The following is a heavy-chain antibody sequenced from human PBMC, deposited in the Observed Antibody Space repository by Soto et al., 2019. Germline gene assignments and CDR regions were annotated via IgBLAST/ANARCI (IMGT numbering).Heavy chain of an antibody. V-gene: IGHV3-21*01. J-gene: IGHJ6*02. CDR1: GFTFSSYS. D-gene: IGHD6-13*01. Sequence: EVQLVESGGGLVKPGGSLRLSCAASGFTFSSYSMNWVRQAPGKGLEWVSSISSSSSYIYYADSVKGRFTISRDNAENSLYLQMNSLRAEDTAVYYCARDPPIATKTNDGMDVWGQGTTVTVSS. CDR2: ISSSSSYI. CDR3: ARDPPIATKTNDGMDV.